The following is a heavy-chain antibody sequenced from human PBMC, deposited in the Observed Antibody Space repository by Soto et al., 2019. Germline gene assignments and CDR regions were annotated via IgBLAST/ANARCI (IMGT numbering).Heavy chain of an antibody. Sequence: SETLSLTCTVSGGSISSYYWSWIRQPPGKGLEWIGYIYYSGSTNYNPSLKSRVTISVDTSKNQFSLKLSSVTAADTAVYYCARRGRISPLIAVAGTFDYWGQGTLVTVSS. J-gene: IGHJ4*02. CDR3: ARRGRISPLIAVAGTFDY. CDR1: GGSISSYY. CDR2: IYYSGST. D-gene: IGHD6-19*01. V-gene: IGHV4-59*08.